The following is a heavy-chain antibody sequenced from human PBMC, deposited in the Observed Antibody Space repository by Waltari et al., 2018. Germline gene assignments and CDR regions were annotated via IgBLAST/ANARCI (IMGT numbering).Heavy chain of an antibody. D-gene: IGHD2-8*01. CDR3: ASRVYAIPFWYFDL. V-gene: IGHV4-34*01. J-gene: IGHJ2*01. Sequence: QVQLQQWGAGLLKPSEILSLTCAVYGGSFSGYYWCWIRQPPGKGLEWIGEINPSGSTNYNPAHKSRVTISVDTSKNQFSQKLSSVTAADTAVYYCASRVYAIPFWYFDLWGRGTLVTVSS. CDR2: INPSGST. CDR1: GGSFSGYY.